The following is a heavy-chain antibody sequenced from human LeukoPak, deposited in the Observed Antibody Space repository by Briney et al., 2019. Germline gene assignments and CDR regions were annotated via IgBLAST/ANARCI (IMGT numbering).Heavy chain of an antibody. D-gene: IGHD6-19*01. V-gene: IGHV3-7*01. J-gene: IGHJ5*02. Sequence: GGSLRLSCVASGFTFTSYWMSWVRQAPGKGLEWVANIRQDGSEKYYLDSLEGRFTISRDNAKNSVYLQINRLRAEDTAVYYCARRGTIAVPVFWFDPWGQGTLVIVSS. CDR2: IRQDGSEK. CDR1: GFTFTSYW. CDR3: ARRGTIAVPVFWFDP.